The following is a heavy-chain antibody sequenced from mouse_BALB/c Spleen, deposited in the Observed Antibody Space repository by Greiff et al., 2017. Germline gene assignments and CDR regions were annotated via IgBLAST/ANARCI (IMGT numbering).Heavy chain of an antibody. V-gene: IGHV5-6-5*01. J-gene: IGHJ3*01. D-gene: IGHD1-1*01. Sequence: EVLLVESGGGLVKPGGSLKLSCAASGFTFSSYAMSWVRQTPEQGLEWVASISSGGSTYYPDSVKGRFTISRDNARNIMYLQMSSLRSEDTAMYYCAREGYYVGFAYWGQGTLVTVSA. CDR1: GFTFSSYA. CDR3: AREGYYVGFAY. CDR2: ISSGGST.